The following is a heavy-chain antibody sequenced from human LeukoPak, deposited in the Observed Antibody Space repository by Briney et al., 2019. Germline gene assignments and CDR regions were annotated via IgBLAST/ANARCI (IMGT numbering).Heavy chain of an antibody. V-gene: IGHV4-39*07. CDR3: ARDLSKQPEDAFDI. Sequence: SETLSLTCTVSGGSISSSSYYWGWIRQPPGKGLEWIGSIYYSGSTNYNPSLKTRVTISVDTSKNQFSLKLSSVTAADTAVYYCARDLSKQPEDAFDIWGQGTMVTVSS. D-gene: IGHD6-13*01. J-gene: IGHJ3*02. CDR1: GGSISSSSYY. CDR2: IYYSGST.